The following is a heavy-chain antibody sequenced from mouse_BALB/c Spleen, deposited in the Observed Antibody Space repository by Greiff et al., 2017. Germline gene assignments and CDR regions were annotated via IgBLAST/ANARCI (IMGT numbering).Heavy chain of an antibody. V-gene: IGHV5-12-1*01. Sequence: EVKLMESGGGLVKPGGSLKLSCAAPGFAFSSYDMSWVRQTPEKRLEWVAYISSGGGSTYYPDTVKGRFTISRDNAKNTLYLQMSSLKSEDTAMYYCARDGYYEGFYAMDYWGQGTSVTVSS. J-gene: IGHJ4*01. CDR1: GFAFSSYD. CDR3: ARDGYYEGFYAMDY. D-gene: IGHD2-3*01. CDR2: ISSGGGST.